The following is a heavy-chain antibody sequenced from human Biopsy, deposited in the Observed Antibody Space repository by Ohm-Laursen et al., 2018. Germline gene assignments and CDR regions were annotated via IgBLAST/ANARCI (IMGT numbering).Heavy chain of an antibody. Sequence: SLRLSCAASGFSFSDYYMIWIRQAPGKGLEWVSYISSSGRTMYYADSVKGRLTISRDNANKSLYLQMNSLRAEDTAVYYCATTRSFGNWGQGTLVTVSS. CDR3: ATTRSFGN. J-gene: IGHJ4*02. D-gene: IGHD5-24*01. CDR2: ISSSGRTM. CDR1: GFSFSDYY. V-gene: IGHV3-11*01.